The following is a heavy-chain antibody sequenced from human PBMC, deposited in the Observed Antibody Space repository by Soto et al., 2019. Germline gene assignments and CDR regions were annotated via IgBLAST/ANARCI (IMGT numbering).Heavy chain of an antibody. CDR2: ISGSGGST. CDR3: AKTGSFYDFWSGSLHNYYYYMDV. CDR1: GFTFSSYA. D-gene: IGHD3-3*01. J-gene: IGHJ6*03. V-gene: IGHV3-23*01. Sequence: GGSLRLSCAASGFTFSSYAMSWVRQAPGKGLEWVSAISGSGGSTYYADSVKGRFTISRDNSKNTLYLQMNSLRAEDTAVYYCAKTGSFYDFWSGSLHNYYYYMDVWGKGTTVTVSS.